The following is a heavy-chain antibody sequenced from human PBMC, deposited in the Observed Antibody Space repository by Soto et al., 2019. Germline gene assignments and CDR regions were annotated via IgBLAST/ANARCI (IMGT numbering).Heavy chain of an antibody. CDR3: ARLRRDWGDAFDL. Sequence: GASVKVSCKXSGGSFGSSAISWVRQAPAQGLEWMGEIIPVFDKANYAQNFQGRLTITADEPTGTVFMQLSSLRSEDTAVYFCARLRRDWGDAFDLWGLGTLVTVSS. CDR2: IIPVFDKA. J-gene: IGHJ3*01. V-gene: IGHV1-69*13. D-gene: IGHD3-16*01. CDR1: GGSFGSSA.